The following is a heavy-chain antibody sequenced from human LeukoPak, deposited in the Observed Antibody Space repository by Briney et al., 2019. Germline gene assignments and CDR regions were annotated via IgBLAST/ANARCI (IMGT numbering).Heavy chain of an antibody. CDR1: GGSFSGYY. Sequence: SETLSLTCAVYGGSFSGYYWSWIRQPPGKGLEWIGEINHSGSTNYNPSLKSRVTISVDTSKNQFSLKLSSVTAADTAVYYCARGLPLITIPRFGRGYMDVWGKGTTATVSS. J-gene: IGHJ6*03. D-gene: IGHD3-10*01. CDR3: ARGLPLITIPRFGRGYMDV. CDR2: INHSGST. V-gene: IGHV4-34*01.